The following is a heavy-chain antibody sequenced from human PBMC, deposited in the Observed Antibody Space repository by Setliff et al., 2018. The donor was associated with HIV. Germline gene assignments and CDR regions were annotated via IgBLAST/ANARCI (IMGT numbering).Heavy chain of an antibody. CDR2: IYPGDSDT. V-gene: IGHV5-51*01. CDR1: GYSFTTNW. Sequence: GESLKISCKGSGYSFTTNWIGWVRQMPGKGLEWMGVIYPGDSDTRYRPSFQGQVTVSADQSITTAYLQWTSLKSSDTAIYFCARRKTGDPRHAFDVWGRGTMVTVSS. J-gene: IGHJ3*01. CDR3: ARRKTGDPRHAFDV. D-gene: IGHD7-27*01.